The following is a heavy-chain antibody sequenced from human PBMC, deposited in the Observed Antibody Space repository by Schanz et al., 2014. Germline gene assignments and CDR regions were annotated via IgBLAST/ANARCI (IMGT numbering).Heavy chain of an antibody. D-gene: IGHD3-3*01. Sequence: VQLVQSGGGLVQPGGSLRLSCAASGFTFSRYWMQWVRQAPGKGLEWVAVISDDGSNHYYPDSVKGRFTISRDNSKNTLYLQMNSLRSEDTAVYYCAKDVDFWSGYYLDYWGQGTLVTVSS. CDR2: ISDDGSNH. J-gene: IGHJ4*02. CDR1: GFTFSRYW. CDR3: AKDVDFWSGYYLDY. V-gene: IGHV3-30*18.